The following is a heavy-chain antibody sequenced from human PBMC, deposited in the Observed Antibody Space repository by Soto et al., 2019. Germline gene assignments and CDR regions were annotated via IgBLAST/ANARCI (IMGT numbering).Heavy chain of an antibody. CDR3: ARGFAYQFDP. D-gene: IGHD3-10*01. CDR2: ISYDGSNK. V-gene: IGHV3-30-3*01. Sequence: QVQLVESGGGVVQPGRSLRLSFAASGFTFSSYAMHWVRQAQGKGLEWVAVISYDGSNKYYADSVKGRFTISRDNSKNTLYLQMNSLRAEDTAVYYCARGFAYQFDPWGQGTLVTVSS. J-gene: IGHJ5*02. CDR1: GFTFSSYA.